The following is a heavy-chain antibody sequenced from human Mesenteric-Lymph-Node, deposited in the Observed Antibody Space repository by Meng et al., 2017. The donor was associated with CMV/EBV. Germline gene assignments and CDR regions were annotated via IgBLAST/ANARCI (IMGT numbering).Heavy chain of an antibody. V-gene: IGHV7-4-1*02. CDR1: GYTFNSYP. J-gene: IGHJ5*02. CDR3: ARDLYSSSWGS. Sequence: SRKASGYTFNSYPMNSVRQAPGQGFEWMGWINTNTGDPAYAQGFTGRFVFSLDTSVRTAYLQITSLTAEDTAVYYCARDLYSSSWGSWGQGTLVTVSS. CDR2: INTNTGDP. D-gene: IGHD6-13*01.